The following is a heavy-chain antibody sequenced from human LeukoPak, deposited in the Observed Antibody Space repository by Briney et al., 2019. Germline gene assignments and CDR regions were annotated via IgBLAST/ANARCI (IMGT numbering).Heavy chain of an antibody. J-gene: IGHJ4*02. CDR2: ISSDNDYI. V-gene: IGHV3-21*01. D-gene: IGHD1-26*01. CDR3: ARVWEWELPYFDY. Sequence: GGSLRLSCAASGFTFSSYSMNWVRQAPGKGLEWVSSISSDNDYIDYADSVKGRFTISRDNAKNSLYLQMNSLRAEDTAVYYCARVWEWELPYFDYWGQGTLVTVSS. CDR1: GFTFSSYS.